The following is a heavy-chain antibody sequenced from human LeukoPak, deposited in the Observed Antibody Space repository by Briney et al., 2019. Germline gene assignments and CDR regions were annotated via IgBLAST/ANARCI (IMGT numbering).Heavy chain of an antibody. V-gene: IGHV3-48*01. CDR2: ITSTGGTI. J-gene: IGHJ4*02. CDR1: GFTVSSYG. CDR3: ARGLYGSGTYTLDY. D-gene: IGHD3-10*01. Sequence: GGSLRLSCAASGFTVSSYGMNWVRQAPGQGLEWLSYITSTGGTIYYADSVKSRFTVSRDNAKNSLYMQMNSLRAEDTAVYYCARGLYGSGTYTLDYRGQRTLVTVSS.